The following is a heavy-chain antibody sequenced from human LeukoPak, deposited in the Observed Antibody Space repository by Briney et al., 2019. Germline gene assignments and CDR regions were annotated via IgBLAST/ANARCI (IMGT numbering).Heavy chain of an antibody. J-gene: IGHJ4*02. V-gene: IGHV4-4*02. Sequence: SETLSLTCAVSGGSISRSNWWSWVRQPPGKGLEWIGEIYHSGNTKYNPSLKSRVTISMDKSKNQFSLKLSSVTAADTAVYYCASLRRVATLDYWGQGTLVTVSS. CDR1: GGSISRSNW. CDR3: ASLRRVATLDY. CDR2: IYHSGNT. D-gene: IGHD5-12*01.